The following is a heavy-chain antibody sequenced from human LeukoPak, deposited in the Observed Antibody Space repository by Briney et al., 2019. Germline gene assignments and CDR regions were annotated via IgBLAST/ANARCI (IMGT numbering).Heavy chain of an antibody. Sequence: SETLSLTCTVSGGSISSYYWSWIRQPPGKGLEWIGYIYYSGSTNYNPSLKSRVTISVDTSKNQFSLKLSSVTAADTAVYYCARSSIAVARDAFDIWGQGTMVTVSS. CDR2: IYYSGST. J-gene: IGHJ3*02. V-gene: IGHV4-59*01. CDR3: ARSSIAVARDAFDI. CDR1: GGSISSYY. D-gene: IGHD6-19*01.